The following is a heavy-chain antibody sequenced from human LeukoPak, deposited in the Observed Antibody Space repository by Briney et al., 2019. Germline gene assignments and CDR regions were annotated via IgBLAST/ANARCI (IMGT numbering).Heavy chain of an antibody. Sequence: GASVKVSCKASGYTFSTYYMHWVRQAPGQGLEWMGGIIPIFGTANYAQKFQGRVTITADESTSTAYMELSSLRSEDTAVYYCARDLGGYDPPNWFDPWGQGTLVTVSS. J-gene: IGHJ5*02. CDR2: IIPIFGTA. V-gene: IGHV1-69*13. D-gene: IGHD5-12*01. CDR1: GYTFSTYY. CDR3: ARDLGGYDPPNWFDP.